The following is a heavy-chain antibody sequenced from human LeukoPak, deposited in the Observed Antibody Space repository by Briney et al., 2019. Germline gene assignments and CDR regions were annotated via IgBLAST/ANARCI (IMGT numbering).Heavy chain of an antibody. CDR1: GGSISSYY. CDR2: IYYSGST. J-gene: IGHJ4*02. D-gene: IGHD3-22*01. Sequence: SETLSLTCTVSGGSISSYYWSWIRQSPGKGLEWIGYIYYSGSTNYNPSLKSRVTISVDTSKNQFSLKLSSVTAADTAVYYCARGGGLKYYYDSSGYYPFDDWGQGTLVTVSS. CDR3: ARGGGLKYYYDSSGYYPFDD. V-gene: IGHV4-59*01.